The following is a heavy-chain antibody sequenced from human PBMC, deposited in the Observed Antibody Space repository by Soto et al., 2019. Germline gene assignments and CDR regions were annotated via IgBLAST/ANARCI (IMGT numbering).Heavy chain of an antibody. CDR3: ASSQLWSRDY. V-gene: IGHV3-53*01. Sequence: EVQLVESGGGLIQPGGSLRLSCAASGFTVNSNYMSWVRQGPGKGLEWVSVIYSGGTTYYADSVKGRFTISRDNSKTTLYLQINSLRAEDTAVYYCASSQLWSRDYWGQGTLVTVSS. D-gene: IGHD3-10*01. CDR2: IYSGGTT. J-gene: IGHJ4*02. CDR1: GFTVNSNY.